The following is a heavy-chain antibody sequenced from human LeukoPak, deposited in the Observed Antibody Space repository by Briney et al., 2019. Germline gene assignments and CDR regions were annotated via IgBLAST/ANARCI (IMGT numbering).Heavy chain of an antibody. J-gene: IGHJ5*02. CDR1: GFTFSSYE. V-gene: IGHV3-48*03. CDR3: ARTMTTEGFDP. CDR2: ISSSGSTI. D-gene: IGHD4-17*01. Sequence: GGSLRLSCAASGFTFSSYEMKWVRQAQGKGVGWVSYISSSGSTIYYADSVKGRFTISRDNAKNSLYLQMNRLRAEDTAVYYCARTMTTEGFDPWGQGTLVTVSS.